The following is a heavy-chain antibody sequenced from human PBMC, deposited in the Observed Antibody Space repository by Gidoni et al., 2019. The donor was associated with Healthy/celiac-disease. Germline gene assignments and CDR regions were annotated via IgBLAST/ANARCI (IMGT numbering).Heavy chain of an antibody. V-gene: IGHV4-38-2*02. CDR2: IYHSGST. Sequence: QVQLQESGPGLVKPSETLSLTCTVSGYSISSGYYWGWIRQPPGKGLEWIGSIYHSGSTYYNPSLKSRVTISVDTSKNQFSLKLSSVTAADTAVYYCAREPRYCSGGSCYMYHGRDWFDPWGQGTLVTVSS. J-gene: IGHJ5*02. CDR1: GYSISSGYY. CDR3: AREPRYCSGGSCYMYHGRDWFDP. D-gene: IGHD2-15*01.